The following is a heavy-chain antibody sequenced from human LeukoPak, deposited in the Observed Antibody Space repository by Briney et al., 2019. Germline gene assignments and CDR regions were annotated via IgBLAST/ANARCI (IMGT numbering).Heavy chain of an antibody. CDR2: INIDGSSR. D-gene: IGHD3-22*01. J-gene: IGHJ4*02. Sequence: PGGSLRLSCAASGFIFSSYWMHWVRQAPGKGLVWVSRINIDGSSRTYADSVKGRFTISRDNAKNTLYLQMNSLRAEDAAVYYCALDDNKGYYFDYRGQGTLVTVSS. V-gene: IGHV3-74*01. CDR3: ALDDNKGYYFDY. CDR1: GFIFSSYW.